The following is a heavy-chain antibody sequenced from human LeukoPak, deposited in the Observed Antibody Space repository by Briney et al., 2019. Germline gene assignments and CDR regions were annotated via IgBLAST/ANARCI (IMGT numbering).Heavy chain of an antibody. CDR1: GFTFSSYA. CDR3: AKDLGDIVATIKGGDYYYYYYGMDV. J-gene: IGHJ6*02. D-gene: IGHD5-12*01. V-gene: IGHV3-23*01. Sequence: GGSLRLSCAASGFTFSSYAMSWVRQAPGKGLEWVSAISASGGSTYYADPVKGRFTISRDNSKNTLYLQINSLRAEDTAVYYCAKDLGDIVATIKGGDYYYYYYGMDVWGQGTTVTVSS. CDR2: ISASGGST.